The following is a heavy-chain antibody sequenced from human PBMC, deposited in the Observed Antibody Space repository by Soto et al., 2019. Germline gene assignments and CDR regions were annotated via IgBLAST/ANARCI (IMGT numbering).Heavy chain of an antibody. CDR1: GGSISSSSYY. Sequence: SETLSLTCTVSGGSISSSSYYWGWIRQPPGKGLEWIGSIYYSGSTYYNPSLKSRVTISVDTSKNQFSLKLSSVTAADTAVYYCARPLYSSSSTGFWFDLWGQGTLVTVSS. CDR2: IYYSGST. J-gene: IGHJ5*02. V-gene: IGHV4-39*01. CDR3: ARPLYSSSSTGFWFDL. D-gene: IGHD6-6*01.